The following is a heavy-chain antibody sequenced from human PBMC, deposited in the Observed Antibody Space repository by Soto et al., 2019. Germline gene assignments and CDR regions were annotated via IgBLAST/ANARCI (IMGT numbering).Heavy chain of an antibody. CDR2: IYYSGST. J-gene: IGHJ4*02. CDR3: ARVGRYSYGWGPDY. CDR1: GGSISSYY. V-gene: IGHV4-59*01. Sequence: SETLSLTCTVSGGSISSYYWSWIRQPPGKGLEWIGYIYYSGSTNYNPSLKSRVTISVDTSKNQFSLKLSSVTAADTAVYYCARVGRYSYGWGPDYWGQGTLVTVSS. D-gene: IGHD5-18*01.